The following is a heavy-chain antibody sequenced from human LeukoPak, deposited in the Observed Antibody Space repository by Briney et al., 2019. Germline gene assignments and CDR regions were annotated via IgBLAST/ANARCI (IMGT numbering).Heavy chain of an antibody. CDR2: ISGSRSTI. J-gene: IGHJ4*02. CDR3: ARVRGTYYYESSGSNYFDY. V-gene: IGHV3-48*01. Sequence: GGSLRLSCAASGFTFSNYAMKWVRPAPGRGLEWVSYISGSRSTIYYADSVEGRFTISRDNTKNSRYLQMSSLRAEDTAVYYCARVRGTYYYESSGSNYFDYWGQGTLVTVSS. CDR1: GFTFSNYA. D-gene: IGHD3-22*01.